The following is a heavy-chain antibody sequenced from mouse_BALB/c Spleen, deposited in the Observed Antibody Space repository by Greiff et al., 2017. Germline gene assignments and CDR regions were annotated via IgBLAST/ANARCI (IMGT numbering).Heavy chain of an antibody. D-gene: IGHD1-2*01. V-gene: IGHV5-9-3*01. Sequence: EVKLMESGGGLVKPGGSLKLSCAASGFTFSSYAMSWVRQTPEKRLEWVATISSGGSYTYYPDSVKGRFTISRDNARNILYLQMSSLRSEDTAMYYCARDDYGSYFDYWGQGTTLTVSS. CDR2: ISSGGSYT. J-gene: IGHJ2*01. CDR1: GFTFSSYA. CDR3: ARDDYGSYFDY.